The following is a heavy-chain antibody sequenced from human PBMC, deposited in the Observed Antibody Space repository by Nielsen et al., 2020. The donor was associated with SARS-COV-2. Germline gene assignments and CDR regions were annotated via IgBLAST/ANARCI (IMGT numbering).Heavy chain of an antibody. Sequence: GESLKISCAASGFTFSSYAMHWVRQAPGKGLEWVAVISYDGSNKYYADSVKGRFTISRDNSKNTLYLQMNSLRAEDTAVYYCARGGSGLDYWGQGTLVTVSS. D-gene: IGHD3-10*01. CDR3: ARGGSGLDY. V-gene: IGHV3-30-3*01. CDR2: ISYDGSNK. CDR1: GFTFSSYA. J-gene: IGHJ4*02.